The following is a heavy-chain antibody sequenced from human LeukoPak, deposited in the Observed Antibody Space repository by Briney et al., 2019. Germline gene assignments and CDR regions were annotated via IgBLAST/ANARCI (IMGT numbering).Heavy chain of an antibody. J-gene: IGHJ4*02. V-gene: IGHV3-21*01. D-gene: IGHD2-21*02. CDR1: RVTLSSYR. CDR3: ARGLRGGDDSTQGY. Sequence: PGGSLRLSCAASRVTLSSYRMNSVPQAPGKGLEWGSSITSSSNYIYYADSMKGRFTISRDNVKNSLYLQMNSLRDEDTAVYYCARGLRGGDDSTQGYWGQGTLVTVSS. CDR2: ITSSSNYI.